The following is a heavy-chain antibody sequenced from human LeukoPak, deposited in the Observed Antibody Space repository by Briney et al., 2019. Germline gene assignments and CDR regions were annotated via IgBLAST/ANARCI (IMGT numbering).Heavy chain of an antibody. J-gene: IGHJ4*02. V-gene: IGHV1-8*03. Sequence: GASVKVSCKASGYTFTSYDINWVRQATGQGLEWMGWMNPNSGNTGYAQKFQGRVTITRNTSISTAYMELSSLRSEDTAVYYCARLTTTPDLLWFGESYFDYWGQGTLVTVSS. CDR3: ARLTTTPDLLWFGESYFDY. D-gene: IGHD3-10*01. CDR1: GYTFTSYD. CDR2: MNPNSGNT.